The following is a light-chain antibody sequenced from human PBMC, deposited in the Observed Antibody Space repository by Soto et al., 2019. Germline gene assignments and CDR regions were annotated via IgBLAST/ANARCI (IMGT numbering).Light chain of an antibody. CDR2: YDT. J-gene: IGLJ1*01. CDR1: NIGGKS. V-gene: IGLV3-21*04. CDR3: QVWDTGSDHLV. Sequence: SYELTQPPSVSVAPGKTARIACGGINIGGKSVYWYQQKPGQAPVLVIYYDTDRPSGIPERFSGSNSGNTATLTISRVEAGDEADYYCQVWDTGSDHLVFGTGTKLTVL.